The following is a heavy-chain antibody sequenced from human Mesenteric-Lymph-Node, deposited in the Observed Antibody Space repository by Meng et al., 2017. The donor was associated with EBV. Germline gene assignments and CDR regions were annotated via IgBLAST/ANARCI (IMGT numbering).Heavy chain of an antibody. CDR1: NGYISNSNW. D-gene: IGHD3-16*02. CDR2: IFHSGGT. J-gene: IGHJ4*02. Sequence: GELKESGPRLVKPSGTLSLTCAGSNGYISNSNWWSWVRQPPGKGLQWIGEIFHSGGTNYNPSLKSRVTISVDKSKNQFSLKVNSLTAADTAVYYCARITFGGAIGDWGQGTLVTVSS. CDR3: ARITFGGAIGD. V-gene: IGHV4-4*02.